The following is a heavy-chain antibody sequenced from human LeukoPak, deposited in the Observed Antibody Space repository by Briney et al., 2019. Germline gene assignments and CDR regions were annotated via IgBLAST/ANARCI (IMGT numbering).Heavy chain of an antibody. J-gene: IGHJ4*02. Sequence: GGSLRLSCAASGFTFSGYWMSWVRQAPGKGLEWVANIKQDGSEKYYVDSVKGRFTISRDNAKNSLYLQMNSLRAEDTAVYYCARDQISSGSYPGFDYWGQGTLVTVSS. D-gene: IGHD1-26*01. CDR3: ARDQISSGSYPGFDY. V-gene: IGHV3-7*01. CDR2: IKQDGSEK. CDR1: GFTFSGYW.